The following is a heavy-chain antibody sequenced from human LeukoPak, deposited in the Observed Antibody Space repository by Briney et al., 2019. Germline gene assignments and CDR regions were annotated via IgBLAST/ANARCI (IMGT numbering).Heavy chain of an antibody. J-gene: IGHJ4*02. V-gene: IGHV3-23*01. CDR1: GFTFSRYG. CDR2: ISGNGADT. D-gene: IGHD5-24*01. CDR3: VRGDKRDY. Sequence: PGGSLRLSCATSGFTFSRYGMSWVRQAPGKGLEWVSAISGNGADTYYADAVKGRFTISRDNLENMVYLQVNSLRVEDTAVYYCVRGDKRDYWGQGTLVTVSS.